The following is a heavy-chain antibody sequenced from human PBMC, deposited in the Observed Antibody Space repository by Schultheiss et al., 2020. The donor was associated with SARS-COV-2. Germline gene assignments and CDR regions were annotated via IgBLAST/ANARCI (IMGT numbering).Heavy chain of an antibody. J-gene: IGHJ5*02. Sequence: ASVKVSCKASGYTFTSYDINWVRQATGQGLEWMGWMNPNSGNTGYAQKFQGRVTMTRNTSISTAYMELSSLRSDDTAVYYCARDAFTIFGVVTVNWFDPWGQGTLVTVSS. CDR1: GYTFTSYD. CDR2: MNPNSGNT. V-gene: IGHV1-8*01. CDR3: ARDAFTIFGVVTVNWFDP. D-gene: IGHD3-3*01.